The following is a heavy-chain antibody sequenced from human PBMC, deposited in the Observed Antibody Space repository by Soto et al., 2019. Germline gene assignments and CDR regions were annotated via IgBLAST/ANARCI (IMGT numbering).Heavy chain of an antibody. CDR1: GFIFKRYW. CDR3: TRGHRPIWTGTGDY. V-gene: IGHV3-74*01. CDR2: IYNDGTYS. Sequence: GGSLRLSCAASGFIFKRYWMHWVRQSPGKGLVWISRIYNDGTYSDYADSVRCRFTISRDNVNDTLYLQMTNLRAEDSGLYYCTRGHRPIWTGTGDYWREGTQVTV. J-gene: IGHJ4*02. D-gene: IGHD3-10*01.